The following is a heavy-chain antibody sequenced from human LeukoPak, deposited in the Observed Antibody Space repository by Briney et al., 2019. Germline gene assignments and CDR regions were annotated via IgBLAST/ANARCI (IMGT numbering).Heavy chain of an antibody. CDR3: ARDRWGYSYGGD. J-gene: IGHJ4*02. Sequence: GGSLRLSCAASGFTFSSYSMNWVRQAPGKGLEWVSSISSSSSYIYYADSVKGRFTVSRDNAKNSLYLQMNSLRAEDTAVYYCARDRWGYSYGGDWGQGTLVTVSS. V-gene: IGHV3-21*01. CDR1: GFTFSSYS. CDR2: ISSSSSYI. D-gene: IGHD5-18*01.